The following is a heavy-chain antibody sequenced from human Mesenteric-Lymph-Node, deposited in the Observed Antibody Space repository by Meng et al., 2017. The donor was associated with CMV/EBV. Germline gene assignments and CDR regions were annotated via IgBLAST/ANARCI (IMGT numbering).Heavy chain of an antibody. CDR2: VFSSGGT. D-gene: IGHD5-18*01. CDR1: GDSLKGGHYY. V-gene: IGHV4-61*01. J-gene: IGHJ4*01. CDR3: ARGPAGEPSRHPSCFYSFGL. Sequence: SETLSLTCTVTGDSLKGGHYYWNWIRQRPGQGLEWIGFVFSSGGTTYTPSLRSRVSILEDTSNNQISLRLSSMTSADTSVYFCARGPAGEPSRHPSCFYSFGLWGQGISVTVSS.